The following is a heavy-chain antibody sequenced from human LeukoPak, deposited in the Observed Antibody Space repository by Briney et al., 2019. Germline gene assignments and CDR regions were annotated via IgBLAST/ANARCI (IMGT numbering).Heavy chain of an antibody. CDR1: GFTFSSYA. Sequence: PGGSLRLSCAASGFTFSSYAMSWVRQAPGKGLEWVSAISGSGGSTYYAGSVKGRFTISRDNSKNTLYLQMNSLRAEDTAVYYCAKVVDFWSGYYPYYFDYWGQGTLVTVSS. CDR2: ISGSGGST. V-gene: IGHV3-23*01. J-gene: IGHJ4*02. CDR3: AKVVDFWSGYYPYYFDY. D-gene: IGHD3-3*01.